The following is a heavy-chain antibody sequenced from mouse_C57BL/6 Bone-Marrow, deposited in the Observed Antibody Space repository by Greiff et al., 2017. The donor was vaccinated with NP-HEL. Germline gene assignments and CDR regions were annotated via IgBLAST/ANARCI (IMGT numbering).Heavy chain of an antibody. J-gene: IGHJ4*01. CDR3: ARGLRWLRRRDYYAMDY. CDR2: IHPNSGST. CDR1: GYTFTSYW. V-gene: IGHV1-64*01. Sequence: VQLQQSGAELVKPGASVKLSCKASGYTFTSYWMHWVKQRPGQGLEWIGLIHPNSGSTNYNEKFKSKATLTVDKSSSTAYMQLSSLTSEDSADEYCARGLRWLRRRDYYAMDYWGQGTSVTVSS. D-gene: IGHD2-2*01.